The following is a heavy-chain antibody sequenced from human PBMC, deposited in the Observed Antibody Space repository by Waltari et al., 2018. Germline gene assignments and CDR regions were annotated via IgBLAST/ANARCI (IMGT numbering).Heavy chain of an antibody. V-gene: IGHV3-7*01. CDR3: ARFFDGDTLDY. D-gene: IGHD4-17*01. CDR1: GFTFSSYW. Sequence: EVQLVESGGGLVQPGGSLRLSCAASGFTFSSYWMSWVRQAPGKGLEWVANIKQDGSEKYYGDSGKGRFTISRDNAKNSLYLQMNSLRAEDTAVYYCARFFDGDTLDYWGQGTLVTVSS. J-gene: IGHJ4*02. CDR2: IKQDGSEK.